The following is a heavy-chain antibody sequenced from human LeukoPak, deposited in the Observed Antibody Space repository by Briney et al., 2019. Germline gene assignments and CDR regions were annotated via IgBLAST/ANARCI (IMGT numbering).Heavy chain of an antibody. Sequence: SVKVSCKASGGTFSSYTISWVRQAPGQGLEWMGRIIPILGIANYAQKFQGRVTITADKSTSTAYMELSSLRSEDTAVYYCAALVREEFLGMATISPQFDYWGQGTLVTVSS. CDR3: AALVREEFLGMATISPQFDY. CDR2: IIPILGIA. V-gene: IGHV1-69*02. J-gene: IGHJ4*02. D-gene: IGHD5-24*01. CDR1: GGTFSSYT.